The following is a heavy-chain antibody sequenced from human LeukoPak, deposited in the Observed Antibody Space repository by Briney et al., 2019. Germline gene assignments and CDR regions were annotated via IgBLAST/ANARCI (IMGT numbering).Heavy chain of an antibody. D-gene: IGHD5-12*01. CDR1: GGTCSSYT. V-gene: IGHV1-69*04. J-gene: IGHJ4*02. CDR3: ARDAKWLDY. CDR2: IIPILGVA. Sequence: SVKVSCKASGGTCSSYTISWVRQAPGQGLEWMGRIIPILGVANYAQKFQGRVTITADKSTSTAYMELSSLRSEDTAVYYCARDAKWLDYWGQGTLVTVSS.